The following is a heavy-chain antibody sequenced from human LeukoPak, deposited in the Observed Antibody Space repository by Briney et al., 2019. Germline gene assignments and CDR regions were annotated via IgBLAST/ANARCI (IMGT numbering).Heavy chain of an antibody. CDR2: ISSSSSYI. CDR3: ARAWSAFGVVTQFDY. V-gene: IGHV3-21*01. CDR1: GFTFSSYS. D-gene: IGHD3-3*01. Sequence: GGSLRLSCAASGFTFSSYSMNWVRQAPGKGLEWVSSISSSSSYIYYADSVKGRFTISRDNAKNPLYLQMNSLRAEDTAVYYCARAWSAFGVVTQFDYWGQGTLVTVSS. J-gene: IGHJ4*02.